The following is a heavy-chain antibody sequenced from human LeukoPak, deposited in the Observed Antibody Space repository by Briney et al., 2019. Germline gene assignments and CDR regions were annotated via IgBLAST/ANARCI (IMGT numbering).Heavy chain of an antibody. CDR1: GGSFSGYY. CDR3: ARVRYYGSGSPARGVFDY. CDR2: INHSGST. J-gene: IGHJ4*02. D-gene: IGHD3-10*01. Sequence: PSETLSLTCAVYGGSFSGYYWSWIRQPPGKGLEWIGEINHSGSTNYNPSLKSRVTISVDTSKNQFSLKLSSVTAADTAVYYCARVRYYGSGSPARGVFDYWGQGTLVTVSS. V-gene: IGHV4-34*01.